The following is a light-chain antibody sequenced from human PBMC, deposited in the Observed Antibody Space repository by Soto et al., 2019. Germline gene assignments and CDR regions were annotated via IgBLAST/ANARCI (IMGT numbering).Light chain of an antibody. V-gene: IGLV2-14*01. CDR3: SSYTSSSVLEV. CDR2: GVS. Sequence: QSVLTQPASVSGSPGQSITISCTGTSSDIGGSYNYVSWYQQHPGKAPKLMIYGVSNRPSGVSNRFSGSKSGNTASLTISGLPADDEADYYCSSYTSSSVLEVFGGGTKLTVL. CDR1: SSDIGGSYNY. J-gene: IGLJ2*01.